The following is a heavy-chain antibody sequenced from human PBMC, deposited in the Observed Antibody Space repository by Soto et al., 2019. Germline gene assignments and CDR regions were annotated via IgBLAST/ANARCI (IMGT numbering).Heavy chain of an antibody. J-gene: IGHJ5*02. Sequence: SLKVSCNAAGGAFSSYSISWVLQAPGQVLEWMGGIIPIFGTANYAQKFQGRVTITADESTSTAYMELSSLRSEDTAVYYCARNRCSSTSCYSFRDTWFDPWGQGTLVTSPQ. CDR2: IIPIFGTA. CDR1: GGAFSSYS. D-gene: IGHD2-2*02. CDR3: ARNRCSSTSCYSFRDTWFDP. V-gene: IGHV1-69*01.